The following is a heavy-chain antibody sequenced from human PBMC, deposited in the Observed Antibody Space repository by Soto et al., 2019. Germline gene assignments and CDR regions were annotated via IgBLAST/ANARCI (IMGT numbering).Heavy chain of an antibody. V-gene: IGHV3-74*01. CDR1: EFTFSSYW. J-gene: IGHJ4*02. CDR3: ATVPTGKYGVWNS. CDR2: TNPGGSIT. Sequence: EEQLVESGGGLVQPGGSLRLSCAASEFTFSSYWMHWVRQAPGKGLVWVSRTNPGGSITTYADSVKGRFTISRDNAKNTLYLQMNSLRGDDTAVYYCATVPTGKYGVWNSWGQGTLVTVSS. D-gene: IGHD2-8*01.